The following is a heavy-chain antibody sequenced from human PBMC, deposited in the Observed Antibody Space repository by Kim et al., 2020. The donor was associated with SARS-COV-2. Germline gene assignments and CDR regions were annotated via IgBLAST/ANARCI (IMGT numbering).Heavy chain of an antibody. D-gene: IGHD1-26*01. CDR3: TTAVGATGQLDY. CDR2: IKSKTDGGTT. Sequence: GGSLRLSCAASGFTFSNAWMSWVRQAPGKGLEWVGRIKSKTDGGTTDYAAPVKGRFTISRDDSKNTLYLQMNSLKTEDTAVYYCTTAVGATGQLDYWGQGTLVTVSS. J-gene: IGHJ4*02. CDR1: GFTFSNAW. V-gene: IGHV3-15*01.